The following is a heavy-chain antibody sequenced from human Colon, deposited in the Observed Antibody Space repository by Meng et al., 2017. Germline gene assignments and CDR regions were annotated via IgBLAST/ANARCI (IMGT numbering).Heavy chain of an antibody. Sequence: SVKVSCKASGVSFNTLAISWVRQAPGQGLEWMGGIIPLLTTPTYAQKFQGRLTITADRNTTTAFMEVTSLRSEDTAIYYCAASGGVGAARQVVYWGTGARVTVSS. V-gene: IGHV1-69*06. CDR2: IIPLLTTP. D-gene: IGHD2-15*01. J-gene: IGHJ4*02. CDR3: AASGGVGAARQVVY. CDR1: GVSFNTLA.